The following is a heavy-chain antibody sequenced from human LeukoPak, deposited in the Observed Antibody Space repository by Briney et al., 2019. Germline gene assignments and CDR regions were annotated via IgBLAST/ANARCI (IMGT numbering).Heavy chain of an antibody. CDR3: ARSSGGGYCSSTSCPLDV. D-gene: IGHD2-2*01. CDR2: INHSGDT. Sequence: SETLSLTCAVFGGSFSDFFWSWIRQPPGGGLEWIGEINHSGDTKYNPSLKNRVTISLDTSKNQFSLKLNSVTAADTAVYYCARSSGGGYCSSTSCPLDVWGQGTTVTVSS. J-gene: IGHJ6*02. CDR1: GGSFSDFF. V-gene: IGHV4-34*01.